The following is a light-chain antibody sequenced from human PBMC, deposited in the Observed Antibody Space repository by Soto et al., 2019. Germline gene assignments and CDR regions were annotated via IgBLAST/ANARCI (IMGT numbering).Light chain of an antibody. CDR2: DAS. V-gene: IGKV1-5*01. CDR3: QRYNNYPWT. Sequence: DIQMTQSPSTLSASVGDRVTITCRASQSVGTWLAWYQQKPGKAPSLLIYDASNLESGVPLRFSGSGSGIEFTLSINSLQPDDFATYYCQRYNNYPWTFGQGTKVELK. CDR1: QSVGTW. J-gene: IGKJ1*01.